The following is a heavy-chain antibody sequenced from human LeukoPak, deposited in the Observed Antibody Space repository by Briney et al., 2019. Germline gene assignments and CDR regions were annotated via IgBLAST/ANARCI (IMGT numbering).Heavy chain of an antibody. CDR1: GFTFSDYY. CDR2: ISSSGSTI. J-gene: IGHJ4*02. Sequence: GGSLRLSCAASGFTFSDYYMSWIRQAPGKGLEWVSHISSSGSTIYYADSVKGRFTISRDNAKNSLYLQMNSLRAEDTAVYYCARGRGYFDWLLYYFDYWGQGTLVTVSS. D-gene: IGHD3-9*01. CDR3: ARGRGYFDWLLYYFDY. V-gene: IGHV3-11*04.